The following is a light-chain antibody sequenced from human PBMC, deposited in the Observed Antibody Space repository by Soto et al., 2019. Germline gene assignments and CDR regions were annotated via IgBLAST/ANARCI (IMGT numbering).Light chain of an antibody. CDR3: RQFGYSPRT. J-gene: IGKJ1*01. CDR2: ATS. V-gene: IGKV3-20*01. Sequence: EIVLTQSPGTLSLSPGETATLSCRASQTVNSDYLAWFQQRPGQAPRLLIFATSRRATDIPDRFSGSGSGTDFTLAIRRLEPGDFAVYYCRQFGYSPRTFGQGTKVE. CDR1: QTVNSDY.